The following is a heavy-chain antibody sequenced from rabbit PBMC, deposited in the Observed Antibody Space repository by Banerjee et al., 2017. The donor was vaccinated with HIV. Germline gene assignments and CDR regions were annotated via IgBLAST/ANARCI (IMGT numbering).Heavy chain of an antibody. V-gene: IGHV1S43*01. CDR2: IYAGEAST. CDR3: ARISGWGGDL. D-gene: IGHD4-1*01. CDR1: GIDFTSYYY. J-gene: IGHJ4*01. Sequence: QQLEESGGGLVKPGGTLTLTCKASGIDFTSYYYMSWVRQAPGKGLEWIGAIYAGEASTDYASWVNGRFTISSDNAQNTVDLQMNSLTAADTATYFCARISGWGGDLWGPGTLVTVS.